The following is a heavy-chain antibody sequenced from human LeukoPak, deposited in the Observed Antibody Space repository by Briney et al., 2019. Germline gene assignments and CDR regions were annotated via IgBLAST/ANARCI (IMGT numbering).Heavy chain of an antibody. J-gene: IGHJ3*02. CDR2: VSYDGSNK. CDR1: GFIFNRYG. CDR3: ARKLGADIGAFDI. Sequence: PGRSLRLSCAASGFIFNRYGMHWVRQAPGKGLEWVSLVSYDGSNKYYADSVKGRFTISRDNSKNTLYVQMNSLRAEDTAVYYCARKLGADIGAFDIWGQGTKVTVSS. D-gene: IGHD2-15*01. V-gene: IGHV3-30*03.